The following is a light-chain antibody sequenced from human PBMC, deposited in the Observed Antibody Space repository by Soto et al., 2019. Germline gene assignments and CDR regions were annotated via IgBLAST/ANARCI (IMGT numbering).Light chain of an antibody. V-gene: IGKV3D-20*01. CDR2: DTS. CDR1: QSVVGGY. J-gene: IGKJ1*01. CDR3: QQYGSLPS. Sequence: DIVLTQSPATLSLSPGDRVTLSCGASQSVVGGYFAWYQQKPGLAPRLIIYDTSIRASGIPDRISGSGSGTHFTLTISRLEPEDFAVYYCQQYGSLPSFGQGTKVEIK.